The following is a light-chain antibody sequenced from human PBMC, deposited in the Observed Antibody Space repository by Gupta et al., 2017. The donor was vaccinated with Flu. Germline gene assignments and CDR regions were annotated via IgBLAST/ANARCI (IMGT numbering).Light chain of an antibody. J-gene: IGKJ2*01. Sequence: SSLSASVGDRVTITCRASQTISNFLHWYQQKPEKAPKLLIYGISSLYTGVPSRFSGSGSGTTFTLTITSLHPEDFATYYCQQTYSTPYMFTFGQGTKLEIK. V-gene: IGKV1-39*01. CDR3: QQTYSTPYMFT. CDR1: QTISNF. CDR2: GIS.